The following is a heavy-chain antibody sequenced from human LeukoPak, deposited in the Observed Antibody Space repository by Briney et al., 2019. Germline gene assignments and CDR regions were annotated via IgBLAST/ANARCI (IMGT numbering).Heavy chain of an antibody. CDR2: IDYSGST. CDR1: GVSISDYY. J-gene: IGHJ5*02. V-gene: IGHV4-59*01. CDR3: ASTATTVTTAIDL. D-gene: IGHD4-17*01. Sequence: PSETLSLTCTLSGVSISDYYWSWIWQPPGKGLEWIGYIDYSGSTNYNPSLKSRVTISVDTSKNQFSLRLRYVTAADTAVYYCASTATTVTTAIDLWGQGTLVTVSS.